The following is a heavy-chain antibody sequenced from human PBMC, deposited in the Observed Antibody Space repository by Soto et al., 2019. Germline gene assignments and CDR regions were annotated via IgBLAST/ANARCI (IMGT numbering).Heavy chain of an antibody. V-gene: IGHV1-18*01. J-gene: IGHJ4*02. CDR1: GYTFRNYG. CDR2: INTYNGNT. CDR3: AKSPRNEEETD. Sequence: QVQLVQSGGEVRKPGASVKVSCKASGYTFRNYGINWVRQAPGQGLEWMAWINTYNGNTDYAQKFQDRVTLTTDTATSTAYMELRSLRSDDTAVYYWAKSPRNEEETDWGQGTLVIVSS.